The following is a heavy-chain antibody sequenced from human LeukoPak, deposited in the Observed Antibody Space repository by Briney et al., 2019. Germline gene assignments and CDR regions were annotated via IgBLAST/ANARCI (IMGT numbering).Heavy chain of an antibody. Sequence: PGGSLRPSCAASGFTFSSYEMNWVRQAPGKGLEWVSYISSSGSTIYYADSVKGRFTISRDNAKNSLNLQMNSLRAEDTAVYYCATDRLFGNLPDYWGQGTLVTVSS. D-gene: IGHD1-7*01. J-gene: IGHJ4*02. CDR3: ATDRLFGNLPDY. CDR1: GFTFSSYE. CDR2: ISSSGSTI. V-gene: IGHV3-48*03.